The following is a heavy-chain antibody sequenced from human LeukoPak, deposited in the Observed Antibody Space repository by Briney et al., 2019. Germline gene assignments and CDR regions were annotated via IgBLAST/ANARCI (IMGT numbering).Heavy chain of an antibody. V-gene: IGHV1-69*13. Sequence: GASVKVSCKASGGTFSSYAISWVRQAPGQGLEWMGGIIPIFGTANYAQKFQGRVTITAEESTSTAYMELSSLRSEDTAVYYCAVSKDIVVVVAATYGAFDIWGQGTMVTVSS. D-gene: IGHD2-15*01. J-gene: IGHJ3*02. CDR3: AVSKDIVVVVAATYGAFDI. CDR1: GGTFSSYA. CDR2: IIPIFGTA.